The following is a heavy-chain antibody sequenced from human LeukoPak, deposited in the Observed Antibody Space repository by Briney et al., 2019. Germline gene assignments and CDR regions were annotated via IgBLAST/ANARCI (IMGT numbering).Heavy chain of an antibody. CDR2: ISWNSGSI. CDR1: GFTFDDYA. Sequence: PGGSLRLSCAASGFTFDDYAMHWFRQAPGKGLEWVSGISWNSGSIGYADSVKGRFTISRDNAKNSLYLQMNSLRAEDMALYYCAKAPIRGYSYGYFDYWGQGTLVTVSS. J-gene: IGHJ4*02. D-gene: IGHD5-18*01. V-gene: IGHV3-9*03. CDR3: AKAPIRGYSYGYFDY.